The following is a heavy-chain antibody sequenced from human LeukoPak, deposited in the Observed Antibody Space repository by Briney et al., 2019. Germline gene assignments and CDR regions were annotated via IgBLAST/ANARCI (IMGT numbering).Heavy chain of an antibody. J-gene: IGHJ6*02. CDR3: ARNYYYDSSGSITEGGMDV. D-gene: IGHD3-22*01. Sequence: SETLSLTCAVDGGSFSGYYWSWIRQPLGKGLEWIGEINHSGGTNYNPSLKSRVTISVDTSKNQFSLKLRSVTAADTAVYYCARNYYYDSSGSITEGGMDVWGQGTTVTVSS. CDR1: GGSFSGYY. CDR2: INHSGGT. V-gene: IGHV4-34*01.